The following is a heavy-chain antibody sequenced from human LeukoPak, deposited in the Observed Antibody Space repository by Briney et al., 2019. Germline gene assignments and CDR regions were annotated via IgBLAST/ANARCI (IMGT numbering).Heavy chain of an antibody. V-gene: IGHV4-39*01. D-gene: IGHD3-22*01. CDR1: GGSISSSSYY. Sequence: SETLSLTCTVSGGSISSSSYYWGWIRQPPGKGLEWIGSIYYSGSTYYNPSLKSRVTISVDTSKNQFSLKLSSVTAADTAVYYCARGWDYYDSSGYYRARIFDYWGQGTLVTVSS. CDR3: ARGWDYYDSSGYYRARIFDY. J-gene: IGHJ4*02. CDR2: IYYSGST.